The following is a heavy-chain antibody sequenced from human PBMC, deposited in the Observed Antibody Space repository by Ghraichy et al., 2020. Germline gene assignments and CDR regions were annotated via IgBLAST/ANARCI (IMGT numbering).Heavy chain of an antibody. V-gene: IGHV3-7*03. CDR1: EFTLSNHW. Sequence: GGSLRLSCAASEFTLSNHWMNWVRQAPGKGLEWVANIKEDGSEDYYVDSVKGRFTISRDNAKNSLYLQMNTLRVDDTAVYYCARDYARGTSVTTSFWGQGTLVTVSS. D-gene: IGHD1-7*01. J-gene: IGHJ4*02. CDR3: ARDYARGTSVTTSF. CDR2: IKEDGSED.